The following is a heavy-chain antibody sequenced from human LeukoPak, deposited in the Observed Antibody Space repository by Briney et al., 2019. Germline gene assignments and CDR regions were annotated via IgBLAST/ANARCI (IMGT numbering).Heavy chain of an antibody. Sequence: GPSVKVSCKASGYTFTGYYMHWVRQAPGQGLEWMGRINPNSGGTNYAQKFQGRVTMTRDTSISTAYMELSRLRSDDAAVYYCARSGIGYYYYYYMDVWGKGTTVTVSS. CDR1: GYTFTGYY. CDR3: ARSGIGYYYYYYMDV. CDR2: INPNSGGT. J-gene: IGHJ6*03. V-gene: IGHV1-2*06. D-gene: IGHD1-1*01.